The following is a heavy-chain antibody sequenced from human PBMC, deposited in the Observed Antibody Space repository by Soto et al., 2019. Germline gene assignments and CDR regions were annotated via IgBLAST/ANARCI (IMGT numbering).Heavy chain of an antibody. D-gene: IGHD3-22*01. Sequence: QLQLQESGPGLVKPSETLSLTCTVSGGSISSSSYYWGWIRQPPGKGLEWIGSIYYSGSTYYNPSLKSRVTISVDTSKNQFSLKLSSVTAADTAVYYCARLGRGVETMIVGVFDYWGQGTLVTVSS. CDR2: IYYSGST. J-gene: IGHJ4*02. V-gene: IGHV4-39*01. CDR3: ARLGRGVETMIVGVFDY. CDR1: GGSISSSSYY.